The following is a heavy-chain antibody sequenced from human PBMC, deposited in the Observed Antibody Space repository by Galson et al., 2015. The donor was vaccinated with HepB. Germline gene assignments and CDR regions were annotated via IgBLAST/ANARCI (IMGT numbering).Heavy chain of an antibody. V-gene: IGHV3-23*01. CDR1: GFTFSSYA. Sequence: SLRLSCAASGFTFSSYAMSWVRQAPGKGLEWVSTISFTGGNTYYADSVRGRFIISRDNSKNTLFLQMSSLRAEDTALYYCAREPVVVPATKTYYYYYMDVWGKGTTVTVSS. J-gene: IGHJ6*03. D-gene: IGHD2-2*01. CDR2: ISFTGGNT. CDR3: AREPVVVPATKTYYYYYMDV.